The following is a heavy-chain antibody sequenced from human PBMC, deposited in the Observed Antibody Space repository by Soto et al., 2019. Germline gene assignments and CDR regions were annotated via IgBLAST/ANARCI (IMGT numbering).Heavy chain of an antibody. D-gene: IGHD2-15*01. J-gene: IGHJ6*03. Sequence: QVQLVQSGAEVKKPGSSVRISCTASGVAFSNYTFTWVRRAPGQGLEWMGRVIPLLDASNYAEKFQDRVTITADRSTSTAYMELSDLKSEDSARYYCASGKSQMTQDRMGFYYYMDVWGKGTTVTVSS. V-gene: IGHV1-69*08. CDR1: GVAFSNYT. CDR2: VIPLLDAS. CDR3: ASGKSQMTQDRMGFYYYMDV.